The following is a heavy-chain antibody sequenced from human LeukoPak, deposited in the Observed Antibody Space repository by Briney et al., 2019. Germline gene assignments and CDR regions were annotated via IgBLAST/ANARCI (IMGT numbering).Heavy chain of an antibody. D-gene: IGHD1-26*01. V-gene: IGHV1-69*13. CDR1: GGTFSSYS. CDR2: IIPIFDTA. Sequence: SVKVSCKASGGTFSSYSISWVRQAPGRGLEWMGGIIPIFDTADYAQKFQGRVTITADESTSTAYMELSSLRSEDTAVFYCARISLGAIWGYYYGMDVWGQGTTVTVSS. J-gene: IGHJ6*02. CDR3: ARISLGAIWGYYYGMDV.